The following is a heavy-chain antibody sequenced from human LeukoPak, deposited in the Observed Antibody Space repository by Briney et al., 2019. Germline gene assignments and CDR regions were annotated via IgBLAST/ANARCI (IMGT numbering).Heavy chain of an antibody. CDR1: GGSISSYY. V-gene: IGHV4-4*07. CDR2: IYTSGST. CDR3: AREPAVAGTSYYYYYYMDV. Sequence: PSETLSLTCTVSGGSISSYYWSWIRQPAGKGLELIGRIYTSGSTNYNPSLKSRVTISVDKSKNQFSLKLSSVTAADTAVYYCAREPAVAGTSYYYYYYMDVWGKGTTVTVSS. D-gene: IGHD6-19*01. J-gene: IGHJ6*03.